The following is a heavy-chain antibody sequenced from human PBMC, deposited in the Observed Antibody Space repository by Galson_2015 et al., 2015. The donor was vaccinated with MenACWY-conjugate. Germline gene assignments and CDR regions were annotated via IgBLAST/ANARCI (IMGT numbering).Heavy chain of an antibody. D-gene: IGHD5-18*01. CDR1: GFTFTGYE. V-gene: IGHV3-48*03. CDR2: ISKSGSPI. CDR3: VRVGTWIHQYFYYMDV. J-gene: IGHJ6*03. Sequence: SLRLSCAASGFTFTGYEFNWVRQAPEKGLEWLSYISKSGSPIYYADSVKGRFTISRDNIKKSLFLEMNSLRAGDTGVYYCVRVGTWIHQYFYYMDVWGKGTTVTVSS.